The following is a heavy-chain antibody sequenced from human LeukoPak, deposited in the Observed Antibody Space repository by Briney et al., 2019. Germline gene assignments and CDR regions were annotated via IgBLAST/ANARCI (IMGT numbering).Heavy chain of an antibody. CDR3: ARSYSSSWYGDENYGMDV. J-gene: IGHJ6*02. CDR1: DDSISSYY. V-gene: IGHV4-59*12. Sequence: SETLSLTCTVSDDSISSYYWSWIRQPPGKGLEWIGYIYYIGSPSYSPSLKSRVTISADRSMNQFSLKLSSVTAADTAVYYCARSYSSSWYGDENYGMDVWGQGTTVTVSS. CDR2: IYYIGSP. D-gene: IGHD6-13*01.